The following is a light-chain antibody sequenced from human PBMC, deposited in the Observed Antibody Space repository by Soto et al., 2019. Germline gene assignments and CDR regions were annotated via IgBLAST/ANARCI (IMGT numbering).Light chain of an antibody. J-gene: IGLJ1*01. Sequence: QSVLTQPPSASGTPGQRVTVSCSGSSSNIASNTVNWYQQLPGTAPKLLIYSNDQRPSGVPDRFSASKSGTSASLANSGLQSEDEADYYCASWDDSLNGHVLGTGTKVTVL. CDR1: SSNIASNT. CDR3: ASWDDSLNGHV. CDR2: SND. V-gene: IGLV1-44*01.